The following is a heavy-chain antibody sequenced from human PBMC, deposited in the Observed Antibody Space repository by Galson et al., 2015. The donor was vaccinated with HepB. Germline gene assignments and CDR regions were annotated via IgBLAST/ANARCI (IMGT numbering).Heavy chain of an antibody. CDR3: ARDPYGDYVGSWFDP. D-gene: IGHD4-17*01. CDR2: IIPIFGTA. CDR1: GGTFSSYA. V-gene: IGHV1-69*13. J-gene: IGHJ5*02. Sequence: SVKVSCKASGGTFSSYAISWVRQAPGQGLEWMGGIIPIFGTANYAQKFQGRVTITADEPTSTAYMELSSLRSEDTAVYYCARDPYGDYVGSWFDPWGQGTLVTVSS.